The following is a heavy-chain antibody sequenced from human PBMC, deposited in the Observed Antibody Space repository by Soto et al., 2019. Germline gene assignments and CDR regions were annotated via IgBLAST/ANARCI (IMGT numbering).Heavy chain of an antibody. CDR3: TRQSTLLRFLEWLSTGWYFDL. D-gene: IGHD3-3*01. V-gene: IGHV3-73*01. CDR2: IRSKANSYAT. CDR1: GFTFSGSA. J-gene: IGHJ2*01. Sequence: GGSLRLSCAASGFTFSGSAMHWVRQASGKGLEWVGRIRSKANSYATAYAASVKGRFTISRDDSKNTAYLQMNSLKTEDTAVYYCTRQSTLLRFLEWLSTGWYFDLWGRGTLVTVSS.